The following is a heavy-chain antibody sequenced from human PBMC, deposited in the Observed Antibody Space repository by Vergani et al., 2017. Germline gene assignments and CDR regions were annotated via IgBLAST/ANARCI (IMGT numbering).Heavy chain of an antibody. D-gene: IGHD2-8*01. CDR1: GAYVGSGGYY. J-gene: IGHJ4*02. CDR2: PKTEGGTT. Sequence: QVQLQESGPGLVKASQTLSLTCSVSGAYVGSGGYYWSWVRQSPGKGLEYIGLSKPKTEGGTTHYNAAMKGRVTISRDDSKSVLFLEMTNLAPEDTAVYYCWDTNYANSWDFWGQGSLVTVSS. CDR3: WDTNYANSWDF. V-gene: IGHV4-31*08.